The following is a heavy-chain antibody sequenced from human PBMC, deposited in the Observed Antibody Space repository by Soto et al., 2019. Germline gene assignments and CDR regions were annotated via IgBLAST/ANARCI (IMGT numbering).Heavy chain of an antibody. D-gene: IGHD3-16*01. J-gene: IGHJ4*02. Sequence: GRSLRLSCAASGFTFSRYSINWVRQAPGKGLEWVSSISSSSSYIYYADSVKGRFTISRDNAKNSLYLQMNSLRAEDTAVYYSARDMGDYFDYWGQGTLVTGSS. V-gene: IGHV3-21*01. CDR3: ARDMGDYFDY. CDR2: ISSSSSYI. CDR1: GFTFSRYS.